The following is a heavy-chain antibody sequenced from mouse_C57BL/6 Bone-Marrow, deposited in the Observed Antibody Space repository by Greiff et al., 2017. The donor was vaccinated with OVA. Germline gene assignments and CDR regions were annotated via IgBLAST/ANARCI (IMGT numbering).Heavy chain of an antibody. CDR3: AREGWITTCFGY. CDR1: GYTFTRYW. J-gene: IGHJ2*01. D-gene: IGHD2-4*01. CDR2: IDPSDSYT. Sequence: VQLQQPGAELVMPGASVKLSCKASGYTFTRYWMHWVKQRPGQGLEWIGAIDPSDSYTNYNQKFTGTSTLTVDKSSSTAYRQLSSLTSEDCAVDYCAREGWITTCFGYWGQGTTLTVSA. V-gene: IGHV1-69*01.